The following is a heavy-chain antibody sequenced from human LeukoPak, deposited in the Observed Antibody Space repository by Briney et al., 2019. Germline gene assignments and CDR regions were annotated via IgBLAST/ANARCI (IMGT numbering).Heavy chain of an antibody. CDR2: ISAYNGNT. CDR3: ARVGGTYYDSSARGYFDY. D-gene: IGHD3-22*01. CDR1: GYTFTSYG. V-gene: IGHV1-18*01. J-gene: IGHJ4*02. Sequence: ASVKVSCKASGYTFTSYGISWVRQAPGQGLEWMGWISAYNGNTNYAQKLQGRVTMTTDTSTSTAYMELRSLRSDDTAVYYCARVGGTYYDSSARGYFDYWGQGTLVTVSS.